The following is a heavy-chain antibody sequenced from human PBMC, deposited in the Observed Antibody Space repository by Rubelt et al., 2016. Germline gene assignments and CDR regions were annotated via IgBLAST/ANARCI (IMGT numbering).Heavy chain of an antibody. CDR2: MNPNSGNT. D-gene: IGHD3-10*01. J-gene: IGHJ4*02. CDR3: ARGGSITMVRGVSIDY. V-gene: IGHV1-8*01. Sequence: QVQLVQSGAEVKKPGASVKVSCKASEYTFTSYDINWVRQATGQGLEWMGWMNPNSGNTGYAQKFQGRVTMTRNISISTAYMELRSLRSEDTAVYYCARGGSITMVRGVSIDYWGQGTLVTVSS. CDR1: EYTFTSYD.